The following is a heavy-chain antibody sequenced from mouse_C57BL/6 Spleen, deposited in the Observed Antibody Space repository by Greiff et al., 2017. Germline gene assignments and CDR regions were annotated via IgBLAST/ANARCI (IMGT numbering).Heavy chain of an antibody. CDR3: AMGYYSNYYDY. D-gene: IGHD2-5*01. CDR1: GFTFSDYG. J-gene: IGHJ2*01. Sequence: EVMLVESGGGLVKPGGSLKLSCAASGFTFSDYGMHWVRQAPEKGLEWVAYISSGSSTIYYADTVKGRFTISRDNAKNTLFLQMTSLRSEDTAMYYSAMGYYSNYYDYWGQGTTLTVSS. V-gene: IGHV5-17*01. CDR2: ISSGSSTI.